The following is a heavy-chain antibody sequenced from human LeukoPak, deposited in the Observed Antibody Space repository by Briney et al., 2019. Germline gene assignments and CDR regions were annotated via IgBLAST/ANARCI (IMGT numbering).Heavy chain of an antibody. D-gene: IGHD3-22*01. Sequence: ASVKVSCKASGYTFTGYYMHWVRQAPGQGLEWMGWINPNSGGTNYAQKFQGRVTMTRDTSISTAYMELSRLRSEDTAVYYCARAEGYYYDSSGYYTTSWGQGTLVTVSS. V-gene: IGHV1-2*02. CDR1: GYTFTGYY. J-gene: IGHJ5*02. CDR3: ARAEGYYYDSSGYYTTS. CDR2: INPNSGGT.